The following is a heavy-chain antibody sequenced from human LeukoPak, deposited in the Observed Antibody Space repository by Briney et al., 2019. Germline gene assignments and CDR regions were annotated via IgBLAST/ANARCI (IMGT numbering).Heavy chain of an antibody. CDR2: MYHSGNT. CDR3: ARTMSGSYGLDY. J-gene: IGHJ4*02. V-gene: IGHV4-59*01. Sequence: SETLSLTCTVSGASIRSNYWSWIRQPPGKGLEWIGYMYHSGNTDFNPSLKSRVTISLDTSKNQLSLKVTSVTAADTAVYYCARTMSGSYGLDYWGQGILVTVSS. CDR1: GASIRSNY. D-gene: IGHD5-18*01.